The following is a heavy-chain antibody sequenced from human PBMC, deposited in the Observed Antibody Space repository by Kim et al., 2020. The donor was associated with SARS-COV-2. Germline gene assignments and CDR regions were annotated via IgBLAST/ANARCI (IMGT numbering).Heavy chain of an antibody. Sequence: GGSLRLSCAASGFTFTDYYMSWIRQAPGKGLEWVSHISSTGSPVYYADSVKGRFTISRDNAKKSLYLQMNSLRAEDAAVYYCASDIPLVVTSAMGRWFDP. J-gene: IGHJ5*02. CDR1: GFTFTDYY. V-gene: IGHV3-11*04. D-gene: IGHD2-2*01. CDR2: ISSTGSPV. CDR3: ASDIPLVVTSAMGRWFDP.